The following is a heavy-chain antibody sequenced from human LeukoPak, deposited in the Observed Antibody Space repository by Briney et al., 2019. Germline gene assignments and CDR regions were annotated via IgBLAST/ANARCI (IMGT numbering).Heavy chain of an antibody. J-gene: IGHJ4*02. CDR2: ISGSGGIT. V-gene: IGHV3-23*01. Sequence: RGSLRLSCAASGFTFSTYAMSWVRQAPGKGLEWVSGISGSGGITYYADSVKGRFTFSRDNSKNTLYLQMNRLRAEDTAVYYCAKDLSGYGLDESTFDYWGQGTLVTVSS. CDR1: GFTFSTYA. D-gene: IGHD5-12*01. CDR3: AKDLSGYGLDESTFDY.